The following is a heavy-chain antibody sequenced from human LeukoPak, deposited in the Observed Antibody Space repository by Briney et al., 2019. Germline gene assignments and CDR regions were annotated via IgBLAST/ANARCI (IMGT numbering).Heavy chain of an antibody. J-gene: IGHJ4*02. V-gene: IGHV4-39*01. CDR2: IYYSGST. D-gene: IGHD4-17*01. CDR3: ARHLGMTTVTPFDY. Sequence: SETLSLTCTVSGGSISSSSYYGGWIRQPPGKGLEWIGSIYYSGSTNYNPSLKSRVTISVDTSKNQFSLKLSSVTAADTAVYYCARHLGMTTVTPFDYWGQGTLVTVSS. CDR1: GGSISSSSYY.